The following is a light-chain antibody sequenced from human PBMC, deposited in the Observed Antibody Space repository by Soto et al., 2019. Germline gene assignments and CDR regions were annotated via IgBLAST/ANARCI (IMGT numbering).Light chain of an antibody. Sequence: QSVLTQPPSVSAAPGQKVTISCSGSRSNIGNNYVSWYQQLPGTAPKFLIYENNKRPSGIPDRFSGSKSGTSATLGITGLQTGDEADYYCGTWDSSLSAWVFGGGTKLTVL. CDR3: GTWDSSLSAWV. CDR2: ENN. CDR1: RSNIGNNY. V-gene: IGLV1-51*02. J-gene: IGLJ3*02.